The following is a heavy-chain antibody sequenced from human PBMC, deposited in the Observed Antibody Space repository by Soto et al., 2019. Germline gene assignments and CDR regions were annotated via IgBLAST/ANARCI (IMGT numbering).Heavy chain of an antibody. J-gene: IGHJ5*02. V-gene: IGHV4-39*01. CDR2: IYYSGST. Sequence: SETLSLTCTVSGGSISSSSYYWGWIRQPPGKGLEGIGSIYYSGSTYYNPSLKSRVTISVDTSKNQFSLKLSSVTAADTAVYYCATPYRYSDFWSGKNGWFDPWGQGTLVTVSS. CDR1: GGSISSSSYY. D-gene: IGHD3-3*01. CDR3: ATPYRYSDFWSGKNGWFDP.